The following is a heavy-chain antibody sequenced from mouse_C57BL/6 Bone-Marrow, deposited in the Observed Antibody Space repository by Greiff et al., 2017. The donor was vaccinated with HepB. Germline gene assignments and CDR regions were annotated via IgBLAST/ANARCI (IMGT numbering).Heavy chain of an antibody. CDR2: ISGGGGNT. CDR3: ARYPLLG. D-gene: IGHD6-1*01. J-gene: IGHJ2*01. Sequence: EVKLMESGGGLVKPGGSLKLSCAASGFTFSSYTMSWVRQTPEKRLEWVATISGGGGNTYYPDSVKGRFTISRYNAKNTLYLQMSSLRSEATALYYCARYPLLGWGQGTTLTVSS. V-gene: IGHV5-9*01. CDR1: GFTFSSYT.